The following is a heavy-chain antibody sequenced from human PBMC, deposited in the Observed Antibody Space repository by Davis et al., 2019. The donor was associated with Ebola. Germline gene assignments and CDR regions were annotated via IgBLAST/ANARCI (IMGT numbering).Heavy chain of an antibody. V-gene: IGHV1-18*04. J-gene: IGHJ4*02. Sequence: ASVQVSCKSSGYTFTSCGLVWVRQAPGLGLEWMGWISGFNTNTNFAQKFQGRVTVSKDTSTNTAYMDLRSLTSDDTAIYYCARAPNYDVLTGTSSYYFDYWCQGTLVTVSS. CDR2: ISGFNTNT. CDR1: GYTFTSCG. D-gene: IGHD3-9*01. CDR3: ARAPNYDVLTGTSSYYFDY.